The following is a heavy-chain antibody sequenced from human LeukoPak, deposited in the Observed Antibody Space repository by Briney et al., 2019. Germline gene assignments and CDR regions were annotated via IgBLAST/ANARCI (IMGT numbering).Heavy chain of an antibody. D-gene: IGHD4-23*01. CDR2: ISISSNYI. CDR1: GFTFSRYS. J-gene: IGHJ4*02. CDR3: ARDYGGSSPFDY. V-gene: IGHV3-21*01. Sequence: PGGSLRLSCAASGFTFSRYSMNWVRQAPGKGLEWVSSISISSNYIYYPDSLKGRFTISRDNAKNSLYLQMNSLRAEDTAVYYCARDYGGSSPFDYWGQGTLVTVSS.